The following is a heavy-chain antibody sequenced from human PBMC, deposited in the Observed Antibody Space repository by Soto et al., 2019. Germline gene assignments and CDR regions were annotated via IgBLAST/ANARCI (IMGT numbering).Heavy chain of an antibody. J-gene: IGHJ4*02. CDR1: GFTFSDHD. D-gene: IGHD3-22*01. Sequence: GGSLRLSCAASGFTFSDHDMAWVRQAPGKGLEWVGRTRNKANSYTTEYAASVKGRFTISRDDSKNSLYLQMNSLKTEDTAVYYCARVAGLVMIDYWGQGTLVTVSP. CDR2: TRNKANSYTT. V-gene: IGHV3-72*01. CDR3: ARVAGLVMIDY.